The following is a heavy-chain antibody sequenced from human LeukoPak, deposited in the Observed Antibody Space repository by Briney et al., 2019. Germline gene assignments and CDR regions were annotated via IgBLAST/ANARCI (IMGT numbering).Heavy chain of an antibody. CDR2: MNPNSGNT. J-gene: IGHJ6*03. Sequence: ASVKVSCKASGYTFTSYDINWVRQATGQGLEWMGWMNPNSGNTGYAQKFQGRVTITRNTSISTAYMELSSLRSEDTAVYYCARGGRSCSSTSCYWFYYYYMDVWGKGTTVTVSS. D-gene: IGHD2-2*01. CDR3: ARGGRSCSSTSCYWFYYYYMDV. V-gene: IGHV1-8*03. CDR1: GYTFTSYD.